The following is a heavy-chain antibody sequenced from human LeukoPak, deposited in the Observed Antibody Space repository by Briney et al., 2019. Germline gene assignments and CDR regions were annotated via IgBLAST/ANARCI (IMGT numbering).Heavy chain of an antibody. CDR3: ARLGYDYVWGSYRYTPAGGFDY. Sequence: SETLSLTCTVSGGSISSYYWSWIRQPPGKGLEWIGYVYYSGSTNYNPSLKSRVTISVDTSKNQFSLKLSSVTAADTAVYYCARLGYDYVWGSYRYTPAGGFDYWGQGTLVTVSS. CDR2: VYYSGST. D-gene: IGHD3-16*02. CDR1: GGSISSYY. V-gene: IGHV4-59*08. J-gene: IGHJ4*02.